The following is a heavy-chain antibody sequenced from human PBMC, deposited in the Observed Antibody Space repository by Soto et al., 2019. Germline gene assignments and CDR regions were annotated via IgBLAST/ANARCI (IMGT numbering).Heavy chain of an antibody. Sequence: TSETLCLTCHVSGYSINSDYYWAWIRQPPGKGLEWIGSVYRTAIPLYNPSLKSRVSISVDMSKNQFSLNLTSVTAADTAVYYCARRGRHRERCFDPWGQGTRVTVSS. V-gene: IGHV4-38-2*01. CDR2: VYRTAIP. J-gene: IGHJ5*02. CDR1: GYSINSDYY. CDR3: ARRGRHRERCFDP.